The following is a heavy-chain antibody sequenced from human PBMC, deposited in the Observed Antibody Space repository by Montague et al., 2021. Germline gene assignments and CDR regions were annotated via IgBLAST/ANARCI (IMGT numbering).Heavy chain of an antibody. CDR1: RSLINSDYY. CDR2: IYDSGTT. V-gene: IGHV4-38-2*02. CDR3: ARRLGIRAPFDY. Sequence: SETLSLTCTVSRSLINSDYYWGWIRQSPEKGLEWIGYIYDSGTTNYNPSLKSRVTISADTSMNQFSLNLRSVTAADTAVYFCARRLGIRAPFDYWGQGTLVTVSS. D-gene: IGHD7-27*01. J-gene: IGHJ4*02.